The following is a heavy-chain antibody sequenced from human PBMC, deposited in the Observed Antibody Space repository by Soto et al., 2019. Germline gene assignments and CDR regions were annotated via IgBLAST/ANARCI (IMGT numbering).Heavy chain of an antibody. D-gene: IGHD6-13*01. CDR2: ITSSGGST. CDR3: AKVFTGEQHLAFSFDY. J-gene: IGHJ4*02. V-gene: IGHV3-23*01. CDR1: GFTFSSYA. Sequence: EVQLLESGGGLVQPGGSLRLSCAASGFTFSSYAMSWVRQAPGKGLEWVSAITSSGGSTYYADSVKGRFTISRDNSKNTLYLQMNSLRAEDTAVYHCAKVFTGEQHLAFSFDYWGQGALVTVSS.